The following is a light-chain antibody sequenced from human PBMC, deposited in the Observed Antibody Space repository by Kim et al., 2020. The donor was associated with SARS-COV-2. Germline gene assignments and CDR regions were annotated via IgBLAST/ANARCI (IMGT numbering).Light chain of an antibody. Sequence: TITGTGRSSDFGGYNYDSWYQQHPGKPPKLMIYDRNKRPSEVHDRCSSSKSGTTASRTISRHQAEDGADYYCCSYAVSYTFEVFGGGTQLTVL. V-gene: IGLV2-11*01. J-gene: IGLJ2*01. CDR3: CSYAVSYTFEV. CDR1: SSDFGGYNY. CDR2: DRN.